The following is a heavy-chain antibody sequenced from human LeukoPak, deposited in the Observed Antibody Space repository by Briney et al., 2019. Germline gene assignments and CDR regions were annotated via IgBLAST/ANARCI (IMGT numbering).Heavy chain of an antibody. V-gene: IGHV3-21*01. CDR1: DFTFSRYS. CDR2: ISSSGHDI. Sequence: GGSLRLSCAASDFTFSRYSMNWFRQAPGEGLEWVSSISSSGHDIYYADPVKGRFTISRDNAKNSLYLQMNSLRADDTAVYYCAGRDYGDSWGQGALVTVSS. J-gene: IGHJ4*02. CDR3: AGRDYGDS.